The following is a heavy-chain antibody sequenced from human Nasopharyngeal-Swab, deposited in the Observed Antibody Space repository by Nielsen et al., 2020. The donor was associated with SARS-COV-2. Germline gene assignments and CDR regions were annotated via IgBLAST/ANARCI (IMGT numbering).Heavy chain of an antibody. CDR3: ARGGNDYGDYDAFDI. J-gene: IGHJ3*02. V-gene: IGHV3-53*04. CDR1: GFTVSSNY. CDR2: IYSGGST. Sequence: GGSLRLSCAASGFTVSSNYMSWVRQAPGKGLEWVSVIYSGGSTYYADPVKGRFTISRHNSKNTLYLQMNSLRAEDTAVYYCARGGNDYGDYDAFDIWGQGTMVTVSS. D-gene: IGHD4-17*01.